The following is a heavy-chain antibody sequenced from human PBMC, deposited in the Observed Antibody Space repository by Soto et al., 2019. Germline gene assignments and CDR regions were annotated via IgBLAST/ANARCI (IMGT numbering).Heavy chain of an antibody. CDR3: AGAQLYGYPDYFDY. J-gene: IGHJ4*02. D-gene: IGHD5-18*01. CDR2: IIPILGIA. CDR1: GVALNCYT. Sequence: GASVKVSCKESGVALNCYTISWVRQAPRQGLEWMGSIIPILGIANYAQKFQGRVTIAADKSTSTAYMELGSLRSEDMAVYYCAGAQLYGYPDYFDYWGQGTLVTVSS. V-gene: IGHV1-69*02.